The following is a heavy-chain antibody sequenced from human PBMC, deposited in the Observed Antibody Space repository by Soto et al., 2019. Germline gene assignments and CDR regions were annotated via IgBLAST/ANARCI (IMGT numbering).Heavy chain of an antibody. Sequence: PSETLSLTCAVSGGSISSSNWWSWVRQPPGKGLEWIGEIYHSGSTNYNPSLKSRVTISVDTSKNQFSLKLSSVTAADTAVYYCARQALKIVGQNWFDPWGQGTLVTVSS. D-gene: IGHD3-22*01. CDR2: IYHSGST. CDR3: ARQALKIVGQNWFDP. V-gene: IGHV4-4*02. CDR1: GGSISSSNW. J-gene: IGHJ5*02.